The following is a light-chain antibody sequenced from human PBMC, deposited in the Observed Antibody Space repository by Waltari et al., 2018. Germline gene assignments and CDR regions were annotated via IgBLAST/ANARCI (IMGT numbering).Light chain of an antibody. CDR2: EVI. Sequence: QSALTQPASVSGAPVQSLPISCSAVTAIGGTSDFVSWYQHHPGKVPKLLIYEVIKRPPDISDRFTGSKSGNTASLSISGLQADDEADYYCCSYVQKDIWLFGRGTKVTVL. V-gene: IGLV2-23*02. CDR3: CSYVQKDIWL. J-gene: IGLJ3*02. CDR1: TAIGGTSDF.